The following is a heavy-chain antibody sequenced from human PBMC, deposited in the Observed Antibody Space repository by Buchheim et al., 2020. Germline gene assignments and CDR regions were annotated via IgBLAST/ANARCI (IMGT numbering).Heavy chain of an antibody. D-gene: IGHD2-15*01. CDR1: GGSINSVNYF. J-gene: IGHJ3*02. Sequence: QVQLQESRPGLVKPSQTLSLTCTVSGGSINSVNYFWSWIRQRPGKGLEWIGYIRSIGDTSYNPSLRSRATLSIDTSQNHFSLKLNSVTAADTAVYYCAREVNVAAESDAFDIWGQGT. CDR2: IRSIGDT. V-gene: IGHV4-31*03. CDR3: AREVNVAAESDAFDI.